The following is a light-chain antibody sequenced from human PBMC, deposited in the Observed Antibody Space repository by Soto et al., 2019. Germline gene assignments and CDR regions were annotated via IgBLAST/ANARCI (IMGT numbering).Light chain of an antibody. CDR3: SSYTSSSVV. J-gene: IGLJ2*01. V-gene: IGLV2-14*03. Sequence: QSALTQPASVSGSPGQSITISCTGTSSDVGVYNYVSWYQHHPGKATKLMIYDVSNRPSGVSNRFSGSKSGNTASLTISGLQAEGEADYYCSSYTSSSVVFGGGTKLTVL. CDR2: DVS. CDR1: SSDVGVYNY.